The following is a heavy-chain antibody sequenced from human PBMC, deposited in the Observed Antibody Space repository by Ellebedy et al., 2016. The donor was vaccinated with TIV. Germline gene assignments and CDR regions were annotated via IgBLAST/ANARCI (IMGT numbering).Heavy chain of an antibody. CDR2: FDPEDGET. V-gene: IGHV1-24*01. CDR1: GGTFSSYA. CDR3: AIRTINWFDP. D-gene: IGHD2-8*01. J-gene: IGHJ5*02. Sequence: AASVKVSCKASGGTFSSYAISWVRQAPGQGLEWMGGFDPEDGETIYAQKFQGRVTMTEDTSTDTAYMELSSLRSEDTAVYYCAIRTINWFDPWGQGTLVTVSS.